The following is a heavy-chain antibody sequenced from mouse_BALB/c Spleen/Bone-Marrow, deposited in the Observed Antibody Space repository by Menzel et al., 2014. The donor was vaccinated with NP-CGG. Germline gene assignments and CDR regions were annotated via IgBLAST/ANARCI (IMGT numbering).Heavy chain of an antibody. CDR2: INSDGGST. J-gene: IGHJ3*01. Sequence: EVHLVESGGGLVQPGESLKLSCESNEYEFPSHDMSWVRKTPGKRLELVAAINSDGGSTYYPDTMERRFIISRDNSKKTLYLQMSSLRSEDTAFYYCARHGDYYGSSLFAYWGQGTLVTVSA. V-gene: IGHV5-2*01. CDR3: ARHGDYYGSSLFAY. CDR1: EYEFPSHD. D-gene: IGHD1-1*01.